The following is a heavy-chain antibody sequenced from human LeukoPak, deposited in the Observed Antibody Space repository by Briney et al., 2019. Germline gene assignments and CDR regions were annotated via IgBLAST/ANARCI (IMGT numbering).Heavy chain of an antibody. V-gene: IGHV3-7*01. CDR3: AREGYSSGWCFDY. J-gene: IGHJ4*02. CDR1: GFTFSSYW. CDR2: IKQDGSEK. Sequence: GGSLRLSCAASGFTFSSYWMSWVRQAPGKGLEWVANIKQDGSEKYYVDSVKGRFTISRDNAKNSLYLQMNSLRAEDTAAYYCAREGYSSGWCFDYWGQGTLVTVSS. D-gene: IGHD6-19*01.